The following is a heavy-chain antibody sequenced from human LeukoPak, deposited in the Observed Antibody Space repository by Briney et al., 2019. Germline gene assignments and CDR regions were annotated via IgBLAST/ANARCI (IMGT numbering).Heavy chain of an antibody. CDR1: SRSISSGSYY. CDR3: ARDIMVRGVLTPTSHMDV. CDR2: IYTSGST. V-gene: IGHV4-61*02. Sequence: SQTLSLTCTVSSRSISSGSYYWSWIRQPAVKGLEWIGRIYTSGSTNYNPSLKSRATISVDTSKNQFSLKLSSVTAADTAVYYCARDIMVRGVLTPTSHMDVWGKGTTVTVSS. J-gene: IGHJ6*03. D-gene: IGHD3-10*01.